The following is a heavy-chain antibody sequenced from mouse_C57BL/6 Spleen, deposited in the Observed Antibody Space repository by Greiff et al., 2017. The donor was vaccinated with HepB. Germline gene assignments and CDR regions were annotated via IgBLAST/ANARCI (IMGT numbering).Heavy chain of an antibody. CDR1: GFSFNTYA. CDR2: IRSKSNNYAT. V-gene: IGHV10-1*01. Sequence: EVKLVESGGGLVQPKGSLKLSCAASGFSFNTYAMNWVRQAPGKGLEWVARIRSKSNNYATYYADSVKDRFTNSRDDSESMLYLQMNNLKTEDTAMYYGVRHAWGYFDVWGTGTTVTVSS. D-gene: IGHD4-1*01. CDR3: VRHAWGYFDV. J-gene: IGHJ1*03.